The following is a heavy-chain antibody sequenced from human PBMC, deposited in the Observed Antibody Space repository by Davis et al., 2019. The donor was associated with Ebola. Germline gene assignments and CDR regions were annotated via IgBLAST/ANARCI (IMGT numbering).Heavy chain of an antibody. J-gene: IGHJ6*04. CDR3: GRSGSYHYYNGMDV. D-gene: IGHD3-10*01. CDR2: IIPMFGAA. V-gene: IGHV1-69*13. Sequence: AASVKVSCKASGGTFNNYAVTWVRQAPGQGLEWMGGIIPMFGAANYAQKFQGRLTITADESTTTAYMELSSLRSEDTAVYYCGRSGSYHYYNGMDVWGKGTTVTVSS. CDR1: GGTFNNYA.